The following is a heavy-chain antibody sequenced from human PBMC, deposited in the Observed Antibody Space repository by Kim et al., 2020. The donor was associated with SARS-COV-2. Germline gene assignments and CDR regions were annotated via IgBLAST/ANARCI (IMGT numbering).Heavy chain of an antibody. CDR3: AKGAGSSGWHYFAY. CDR1: GFTFSNYA. CDR2: ISGSGGNT. D-gene: IGHD6-19*01. J-gene: IGHJ4*01. Sequence: GGSLRLSCAASGFTFSNYAMSWVRQAPGKGLEWVSSISGSGGNTYYADSVKGRFTISRDNSKDTLHLQMNSLRAEDTAVYYCAKGAGSSGWHYFAYWGQGTLVTVSS. V-gene: IGHV3-23*01.